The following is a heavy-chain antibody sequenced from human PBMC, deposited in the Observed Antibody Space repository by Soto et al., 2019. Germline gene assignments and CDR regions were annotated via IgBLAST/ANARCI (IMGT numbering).Heavy chain of an antibody. CDR1: GGTFSTYA. CDR2: IIPMFGKA. V-gene: IGHV1-69*01. Sequence: QVLLVQSGAEVTKSGSSVKVSCKASGGTFSTYAINWVRQAPGQGLEWMGGIIPMFGKANYAENFQGRVTISADESTITAYMELSSLTSDDAAVYYCARGFRDGYFYAMDVWGQGTTVTVSS. J-gene: IGHJ6*02. CDR3: ARGFRDGYFYAMDV. D-gene: IGHD2-21*01.